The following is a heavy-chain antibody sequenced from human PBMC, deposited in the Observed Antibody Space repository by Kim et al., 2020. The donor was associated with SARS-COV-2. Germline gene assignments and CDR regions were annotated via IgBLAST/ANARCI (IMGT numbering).Heavy chain of an antibody. Sequence: GGSLRLSCSASGFTFSSYAMHWVRQAPGKGLEYVSAIISNGGSTYYADSVKGRFTISRDNSKNTLYLQMSSLRAEDTAVYYCVKSGGRSGFDYWGQGTLVTVSS. J-gene: IGHJ4*02. CDR3: VKSGGRSGFDY. D-gene: IGHD1-1*01. CDR1: GFTFSSYA. CDR2: IISNGGST. V-gene: IGHV3-64D*06.